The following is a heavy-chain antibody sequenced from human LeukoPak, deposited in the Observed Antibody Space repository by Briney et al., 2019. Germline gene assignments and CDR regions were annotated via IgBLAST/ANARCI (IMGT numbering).Heavy chain of an antibody. Sequence: SETPSLTCAVSGGSISSSNWWSWVRQPPGKGLEWIGEIYHSGSTNYNPSLRSRVTISLDTSRNQFSLKLNSVTAADTAVYYCAKSNGYGLVDIWGQGTMVTVSS. CDR2: IYHSGST. CDR1: GGSISSSNW. D-gene: IGHD3-10*01. J-gene: IGHJ3*02. V-gene: IGHV4-4*02. CDR3: AKSNGYGLVDI.